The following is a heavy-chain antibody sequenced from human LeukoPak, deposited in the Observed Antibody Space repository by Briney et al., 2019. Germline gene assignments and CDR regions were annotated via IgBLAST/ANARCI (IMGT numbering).Heavy chain of an antibody. D-gene: IGHD6-19*01. CDR2: IRSKANSYAT. CDR1: GFTFSGSA. CDR3: TRRGRSSGSDFDY. V-gene: IGHV3-73*01. J-gene: IGHJ4*02. Sequence: PGGSLRLSCAASGFTFSGSAMHWVRQASGKGLEWVGRIRSKANSYATAYAASVKGRFTISRDDSKNTAYLQMNSLKTKDTAVYYCTRRGRSSGSDFDYWGQGTLVTVSS.